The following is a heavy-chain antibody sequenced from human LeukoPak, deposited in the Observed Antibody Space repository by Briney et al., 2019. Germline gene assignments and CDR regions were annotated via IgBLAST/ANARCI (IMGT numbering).Heavy chain of an antibody. D-gene: IGHD4-17*01. J-gene: IGHJ4*02. Sequence: SVGPNYAQKFQARVTMTRDTSISTAYMELSRLRSDDTAVYYCARDVPATVTTYVQYYFDYWGQGTLVTVSS. V-gene: IGHV1-2*02. CDR2: SVGP. CDR3: ARDVPATVTTYVQYYFDY.